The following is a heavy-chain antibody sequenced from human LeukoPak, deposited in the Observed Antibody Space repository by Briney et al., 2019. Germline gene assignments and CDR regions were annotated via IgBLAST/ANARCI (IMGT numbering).Heavy chain of an antibody. Sequence: GGSLRLSCAASGFILSGYGMNWVRPAPGKGLEWVSSISSDGGHTFYADSVKGRLTISRDNSKNPLDLQVNSLRAEDRAVYYCARGTRIMITFGGAKGIAFDIWGQGTMVTVSS. V-gene: IGHV3-23*01. D-gene: IGHD3-16*01. CDR3: ARGTRIMITFGGAKGIAFDI. CDR2: ISSDGGHT. CDR1: GFILSGYG. J-gene: IGHJ3*02.